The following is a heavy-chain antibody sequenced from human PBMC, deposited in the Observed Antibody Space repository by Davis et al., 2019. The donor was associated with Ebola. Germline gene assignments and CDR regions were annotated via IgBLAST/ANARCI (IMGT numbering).Heavy chain of an antibody. D-gene: IGHD3-22*01. Sequence: ASVKVSCTASGYTFTSYGISWLRQAPGQGLEWMGWISAYNGNTNYAQKLQGRVTMTTDTSTSTAYMELRSLRSDDTAVYYYARGITMIVVNNWFDPWGQGTLVTVSS. V-gene: IGHV1-18*01. CDR2: ISAYNGNT. J-gene: IGHJ5*02. CDR3: ARGITMIVVNNWFDP. CDR1: GYTFTSYG.